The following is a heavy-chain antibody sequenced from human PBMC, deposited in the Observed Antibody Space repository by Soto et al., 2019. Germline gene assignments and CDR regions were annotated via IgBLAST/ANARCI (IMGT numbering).Heavy chain of an antibody. CDR2: INAGNGNT. CDR1: GYTFTSYA. J-gene: IGHJ4*02. D-gene: IGHD6-19*01. CDR3: ARGWFSSGWFDY. V-gene: IGHV1-3*01. Sequence: ASVKVSCKASGYTFTSYAMHWVRQAPGQRLEWMGWINAGNGNTKYSQKFQGRVTITRDTSASTAYMELSSLRSEDTAVYYCARGWFSSGWFDYWGQGTLVTVSS.